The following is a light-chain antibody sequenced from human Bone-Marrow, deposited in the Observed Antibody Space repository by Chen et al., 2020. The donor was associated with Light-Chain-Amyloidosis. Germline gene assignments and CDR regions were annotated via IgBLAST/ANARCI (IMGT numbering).Light chain of an antibody. CDR1: RSVLSPSNNRNY. CDR2: RAS. Sequence: DIVMTQYPDALAVSLGERATITCKSSRSVLSPSNNRNYLAWYQQKRGQPPKLLIYRASTRQSAVPDRFSGSGSGTDFTLTISSLQADDVALYFCQQYYGTPTFGGGT. J-gene: IGKJ4*01. CDR3: QQYYGTPT. V-gene: IGKV4-1*01.